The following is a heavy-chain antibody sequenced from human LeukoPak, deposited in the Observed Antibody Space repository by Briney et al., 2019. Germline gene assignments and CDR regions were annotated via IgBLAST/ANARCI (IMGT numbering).Heavy chain of an antibody. CDR2: TSSSDPGT. V-gene: IGHV3-23*01. CDR1: GFPLSSYA. D-gene: IGHD3-10*01. Sequence: GGSLRLSCAASGFPLSSYAMSWVRQASGKGLEWVSATSSSDPGTYYADSVRGRFTISRDNSKNTLYLQLNSLRVEDAGVYYCARSSVRGVINLPDYWGQGTLVTVSS. J-gene: IGHJ4*02. CDR3: ARSSVRGVINLPDY.